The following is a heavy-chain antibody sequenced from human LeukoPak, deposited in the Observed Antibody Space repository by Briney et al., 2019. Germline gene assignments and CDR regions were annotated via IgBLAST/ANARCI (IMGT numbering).Heavy chain of an antibody. J-gene: IGHJ4*02. D-gene: IGHD3-22*01. CDR3: ARAPPDYYDSSGYYYDH. CDR1: GGSFSGYY. V-gene: IGHV4-34*01. Sequence: SETLSLTCAVYGGSFSGYYWGWIRQPPGKGLEWIGEINHSGSTNYNPSLKSRVTISVDTSKNQFSLKLSSVTAADTAVYYCARAPPDYYDSSGYYYDHWGQGTLVTVSS. CDR2: INHSGST.